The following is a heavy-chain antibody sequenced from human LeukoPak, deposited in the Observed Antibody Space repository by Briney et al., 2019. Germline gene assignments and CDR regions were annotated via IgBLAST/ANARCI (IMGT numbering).Heavy chain of an antibody. CDR3: AGAVVATTWGFYGMDV. J-gene: IGHJ6*02. CDR1: GGSISSYY. D-gene: IGHD2-15*01. Sequence: SETLSLTCTVSGGSISSYYWSWIRQPPGKGLEWIGYIYYSGSTNYNPSLKSRVTISVDTSKNQFSLKLSSVTAADTAVYNCAGAVVATTWGFYGMDVWGQGTTVTVSS. V-gene: IGHV4-59*01. CDR2: IYYSGST.